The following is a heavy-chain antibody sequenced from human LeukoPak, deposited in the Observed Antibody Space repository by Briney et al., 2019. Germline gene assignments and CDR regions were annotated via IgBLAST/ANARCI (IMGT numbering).Heavy chain of an antibody. V-gene: IGHV1-69*05. Sequence: ASVKVSCKASGGTFSSYAISWVRQAPGQGLEWMGGIIPIFGTANYAQKFQGRVTITTDESTSTAYMELSSLRSEDTAVYYCAELVVPAAMSLRGWFDPWGQGTLVTVSS. CDR1: GGTFSSYA. CDR2: IIPIFGTA. CDR3: AELVVPAAMSLRGWFDP. J-gene: IGHJ5*02. D-gene: IGHD2-2*01.